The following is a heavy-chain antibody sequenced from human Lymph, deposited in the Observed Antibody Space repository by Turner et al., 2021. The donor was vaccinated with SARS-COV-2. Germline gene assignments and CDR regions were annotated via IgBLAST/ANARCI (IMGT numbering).Heavy chain of an antibody. CDR3: AKGGGWEYHLGVYFDY. D-gene: IGHD2-2*01. CDR2: ISVSGGSK. CDR1: GFTFSSCA. J-gene: IGHJ4*02. Sequence: EVQLLESGGGLVQPGGSLRLSCAASGFTFSSCAMRWVRQARGKGVEWVSAISVSGGSKYYADSVKGRFTIPRDNSKNTLYRQMNGLEAEDTAEYDSAKGGGWEYHLGVYFDYWGQGTLVTVSS. V-gene: IGHV3-23*01.